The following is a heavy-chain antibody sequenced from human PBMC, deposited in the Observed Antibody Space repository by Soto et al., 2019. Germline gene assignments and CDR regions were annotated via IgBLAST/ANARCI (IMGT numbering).Heavy chain of an antibody. V-gene: IGHV1-18*01. CDR3: AREYYDFWSGYLGNYYYGMDV. J-gene: IGHJ6*02. Sequence: QVQLVQSGAEVKKPGASVKVSCKASGYTFTSYGISWVRQAPGQGLEWMGWISAYNGNTNYAQKLQGRVTMTKDTSTSTAYMELRSLRSDDTAVYYCAREYYDFWSGYLGNYYYGMDVWGQGTTVTVSS. CDR2: ISAYNGNT. D-gene: IGHD3-3*01. CDR1: GYTFTSYG.